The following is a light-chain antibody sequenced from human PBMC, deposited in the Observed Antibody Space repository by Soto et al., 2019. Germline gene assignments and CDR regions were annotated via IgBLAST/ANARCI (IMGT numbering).Light chain of an antibody. Sequence: QSVLTQPASVSGSPGQSIPISCTGTSNDIGRYKFVSWYQQYPDKAPKLMIYEVSNRPPGVSDRFSGSKSGKTASLTISGLQAEDEADYYCSSYTSSTTWVFGGGTKVTVL. J-gene: IGLJ3*02. CDR3: SSYTSSTTWV. CDR2: EVS. CDR1: SNDIGRYKF. V-gene: IGLV2-14*01.